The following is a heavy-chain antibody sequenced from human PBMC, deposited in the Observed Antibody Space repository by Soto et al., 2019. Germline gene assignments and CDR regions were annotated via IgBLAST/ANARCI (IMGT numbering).Heavy chain of an antibody. CDR3: ARRGAVAPSDAFDI. J-gene: IGHJ3*02. V-gene: IGHV5-51*01. CDR1: GFSFTSYW. D-gene: IGHD6-19*01. CDR2: IYPGDSDT. Sequence: GESLKISCKGSGFSFTSYWIGWVRQMPGKGLEWMGLIYPGDSDTRYSPSFQGQVTISADKSISTAYLQWSSLKASDTAMYYCARRGAVAPSDAFDIWAKGQWSPSPQ.